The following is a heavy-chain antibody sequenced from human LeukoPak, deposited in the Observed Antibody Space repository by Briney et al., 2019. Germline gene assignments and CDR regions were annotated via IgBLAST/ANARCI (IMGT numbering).Heavy chain of an antibody. CDR3: ASTYYDFWSGYYAPTHRTYYFDY. D-gene: IGHD3-3*01. J-gene: IGHJ4*02. V-gene: IGHV1-2*02. CDR1: GYTFTGYY. Sequence: ASVKVSCKASGYTFTGYYMHWVRQAPGQELEWMGWINPNSGGSNYAQKFQGMVTRTRDTSISTAYMELSRLRSDDTAVYYCASTYYDFWSGYYAPTHRTYYFDYWGQGTLVTVSS. CDR2: INPNSGGS.